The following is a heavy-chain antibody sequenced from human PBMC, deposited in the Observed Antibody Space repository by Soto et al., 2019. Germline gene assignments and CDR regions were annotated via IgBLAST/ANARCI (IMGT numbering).Heavy chain of an antibody. D-gene: IGHD5-12*01. CDR1: GGTFSSYA. CDR3: ARDRRRGSGYVVHYGMDV. J-gene: IGHJ6*02. Sequence: AXSVKVACKASGGTFSSYAISWVRQAPGQGLEWMGGIIPIFGTANYAQKFQGRVTITADESTSTAYMELSSLRSEDTAVYYCARDRRRGSGYVVHYGMDVWGQGSTVTVSS. CDR2: IIPIFGTA. V-gene: IGHV1-69*13.